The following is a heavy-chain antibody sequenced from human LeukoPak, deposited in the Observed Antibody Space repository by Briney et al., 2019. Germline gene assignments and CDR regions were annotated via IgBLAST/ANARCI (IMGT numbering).Heavy chain of an antibody. CDR3: ARDGSHGMDV. V-gene: IGHV4-59*01. CDR2: IYYSGST. J-gene: IGHJ6*02. Sequence: SETLSLTCIVSGGSISSYYWSWIRQPPGKGLEWIGYIYYSGSTNYNPSLKSRVTISVDTSKNQFSLKLSSVTAADTAVYYCARDGSHGMDVWGQGTTVTVSS. CDR1: GGSISSYY.